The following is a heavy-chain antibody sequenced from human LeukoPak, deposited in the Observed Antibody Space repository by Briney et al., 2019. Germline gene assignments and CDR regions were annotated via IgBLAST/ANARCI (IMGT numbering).Heavy chain of an antibody. CDR2: IINSDGTT. J-gene: IGHJ4*02. D-gene: IGHD5-18*01. CDR3: ARCRDTGVQLWLSRVEYYFDY. CDR1: GFTFSSYI. Sequence: GGSLRLSCAASGFTFSSYIMTWVRQAPGKGLEWVSTIINSDGTTYYADSVRGRFTISRDNAKNSLYLQMNSLRAEDTAVYYCARCRDTGVQLWLSRVEYYFDYWGQGTLVTVSS. V-gene: IGHV3-21*01.